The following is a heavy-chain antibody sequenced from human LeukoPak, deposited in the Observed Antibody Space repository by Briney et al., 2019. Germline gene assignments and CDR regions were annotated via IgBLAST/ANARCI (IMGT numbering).Heavy chain of an antibody. D-gene: IGHD2/OR15-2a*01. J-gene: IGHJ2*01. V-gene: IGHV4-30-4*01. Sequence: ASETLSLTCTVSGGSISSGDYYWSWIRQPPGKGLEWIGYIYYSGSTYYNPSLKSRVTISVDTSKNQFSLKLSSVTAADTAVYYCARGDSTSYYWYFDLWGRGTLVTVSS. CDR1: GGSISSGDYY. CDR3: ARGDSTSYYWYFDL. CDR2: IYYSGST.